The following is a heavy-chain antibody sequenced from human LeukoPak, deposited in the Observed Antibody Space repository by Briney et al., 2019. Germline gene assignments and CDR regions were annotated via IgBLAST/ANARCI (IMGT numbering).Heavy chain of an antibody. J-gene: IGHJ4*02. V-gene: IGHV4-34*01. CDR3: ARDLIYDI. Sequence: KPSETLSLTCAVYGGSFSGYYWSWIRQPPGKGLEWIGEINHSGSTNYNPSLKSRVTISVDTSKNLFSLRLSFVTAADTAVYYCARDLIYDIWGQGSLVTVSS. D-gene: IGHD3-9*01. CDR1: GGSFSGYY. CDR2: INHSGST.